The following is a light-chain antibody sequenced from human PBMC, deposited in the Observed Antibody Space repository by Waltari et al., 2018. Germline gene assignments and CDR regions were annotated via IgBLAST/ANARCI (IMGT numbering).Light chain of an antibody. J-gene: IGKJ4*01. CDR3: QQSFTIPVA. CDR1: QNIGNN. V-gene: IGKV1-39*01. CDR2: DVS. Sequence: DIQVTQSPSSLSASVGDRVPITCRASQNIGNNLNWYQQQPGRAPKLLIYDVSSLNSGFPSRFRGSSSGTEFTLTISSLQPEDFATYYCQQSFTIPVAFGGGTKVDI.